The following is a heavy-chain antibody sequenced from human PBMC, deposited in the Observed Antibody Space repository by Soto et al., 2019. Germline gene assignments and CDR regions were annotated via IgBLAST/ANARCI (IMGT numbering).Heavy chain of an antibody. CDR1: GYTFLSHG. V-gene: IGHV1-18*01. CDR3: ARDTLDIEYGEDHFDY. J-gene: IGHJ4*02. Sequence: QVQLVQSGAEVKKPGASVKVSCETSGYTFLSHGISWVRQAPGQGLEWVGWTSAYTNKRVYSQQFQGRVTMTTDTSSNTAYLEMTSLKSDDTAVYYCARDTLDIEYGEDHFDYWGQGTLVTVSS. CDR2: TSAYTNKR. D-gene: IGHD4-17*01.